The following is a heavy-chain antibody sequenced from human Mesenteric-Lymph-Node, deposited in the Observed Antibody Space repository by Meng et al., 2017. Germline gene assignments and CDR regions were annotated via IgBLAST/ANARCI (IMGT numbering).Heavy chain of an antibody. CDR1: GGSISSYF. CDR2: IYYSGST. J-gene: IGHJ3*02. V-gene: IGHV4-59*01. Sequence: GSLRLSCTISGGSISSYFWSWIRQTPGKGLEWIGYIYYSGSTNYNPSLKSRVTISVDTSKDQFSLKLSSVTAADTAVYYCARVEDYGDYDGAFDIWGQGTMVTVSS. D-gene: IGHD4-17*01. CDR3: ARVEDYGDYDGAFDI.